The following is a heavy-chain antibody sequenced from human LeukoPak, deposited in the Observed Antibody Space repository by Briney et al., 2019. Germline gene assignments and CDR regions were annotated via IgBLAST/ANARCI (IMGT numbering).Heavy chain of an antibody. CDR3: TRVNDYDSGIYYIGSFDY. D-gene: IGHD3-10*01. V-gene: IGHV3-49*03. CDR1: GFTFGGYS. Sequence: GALRLSCTASGFTFGGYSLSWFRQAPGKGLEWVGFIRSKVYGGTTEYAASVKGRFTISRDDSKSIAYLQMNSLKTEDTAVYYCTRVNDYDSGIYYIGSFDYWGQGTLVTVSS. J-gene: IGHJ4*02. CDR2: IRSKVYGGTT.